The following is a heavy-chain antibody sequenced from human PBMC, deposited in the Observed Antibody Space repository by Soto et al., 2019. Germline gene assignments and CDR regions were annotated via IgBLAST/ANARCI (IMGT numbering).Heavy chain of an antibody. V-gene: IGHV1-18*04. D-gene: IGHD3-3*01. CDR1: GYTFTSYG. CDR2: ISAYNGNT. CDR3: ARDVYYDFWSGVYYYYGMDV. J-gene: IGHJ6*02. Sequence: ASVKVSCKASGYTFTSYGISWVRQAPGQGLEWMGWISAYNGNTNYAQKLQGRVTMTTDTSTSTAYMELRSLGSDDTAVYYCARDVYYDFWSGVYYYYGMDVWGQGTTVTVSS.